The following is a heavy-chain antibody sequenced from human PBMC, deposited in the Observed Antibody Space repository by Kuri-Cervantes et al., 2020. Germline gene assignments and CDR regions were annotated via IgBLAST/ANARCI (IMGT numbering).Heavy chain of an antibody. Sequence: GESLKISCAGSGFSFSSFWMTWVRQAPGKGLEWVAYMNQDGSRVYYVDSVKGRFTISRDNAENSLFLQMDGLRGEDTALYYCARASTGWIVGQNDAFNLWGQGTMVTVSS. CDR3: ARASTGWIVGQNDAFNL. D-gene: IGHD6-19*01. CDR1: GFSFSSFW. CDR2: MNQDGSRV. V-gene: IGHV3-7*04. J-gene: IGHJ3*01.